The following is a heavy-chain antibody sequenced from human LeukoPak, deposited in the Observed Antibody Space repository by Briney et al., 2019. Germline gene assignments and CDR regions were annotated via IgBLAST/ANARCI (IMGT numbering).Heavy chain of an antibody. CDR2: ISTYNGNT. CDR3: ARDSGAGLLWFGVAY. V-gene: IGHV1-18*01. D-gene: IGHD3-10*01. J-gene: IGHJ4*02. CDR1: GYTFTSYG. Sequence: ASVKVSCKTSGYTFTSYGISWVRQAPGQGLEWMGWISTYNGNTNYAQKLQGTVTMTTDTSTSTAYMELRSLRSDDTAVYYCARDSGAGLLWFGVAYWGQGTLVTVSS.